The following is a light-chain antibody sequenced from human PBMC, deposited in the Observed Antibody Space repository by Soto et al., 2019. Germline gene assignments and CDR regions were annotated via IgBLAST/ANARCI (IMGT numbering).Light chain of an antibody. CDR3: QQTYTLPRT. CDR2: TTS. CDR1: QTVSKF. Sequence: DIQMTQSPSSLSASVGDRVTIACRASQTVSKFVNWYQQKPGKVPTLLIFTTSTLHSGVPSRFSGSGSGTEFTLTINGLQPEDFATYYCQQTYTLPRTFAQGTKVES. J-gene: IGKJ1*01. V-gene: IGKV1-39*01.